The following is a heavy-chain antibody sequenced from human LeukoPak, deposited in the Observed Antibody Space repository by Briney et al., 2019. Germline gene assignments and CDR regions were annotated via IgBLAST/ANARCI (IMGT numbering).Heavy chain of an antibody. Sequence: GASVKVSCKASGYTFTNYYMHWVRQAPGQGLEWMGVINPSSLGTTYAQRFQGRVTMTTDTSTSTVYMDLSSLRSEDTAVYYCARALRTETFGVRRYYYHAMNVWGQGTTVTVSS. J-gene: IGHJ6*02. CDR3: ARALRTETFGVRRYYYHAMNV. CDR1: GYTFTNYY. D-gene: IGHD3-3*01. CDR2: INPSSLGT. V-gene: IGHV1-46*01.